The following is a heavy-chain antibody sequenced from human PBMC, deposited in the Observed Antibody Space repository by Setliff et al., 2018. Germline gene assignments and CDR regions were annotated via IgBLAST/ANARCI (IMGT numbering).Heavy chain of an antibody. Sequence: ASVKVSCKASGYTFTNYVFHWVRQAPGQRLEWMGWINAVSGNTKYSQKFQGRLTITTVGSTSTAYMELSSLRSEDTAVYYCARDDSGGFHYITWGQGTLVTVSS. CDR2: INAVSGNT. CDR3: ARDDSGGFHYIT. D-gene: IGHD3-22*01. V-gene: IGHV1-3*01. CDR1: GYTFTNYV. J-gene: IGHJ4*02.